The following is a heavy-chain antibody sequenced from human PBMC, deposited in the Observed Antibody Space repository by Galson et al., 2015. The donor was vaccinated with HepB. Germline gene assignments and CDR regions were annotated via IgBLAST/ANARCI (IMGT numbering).Heavy chain of an antibody. CDR1: GFTFGDYA. CDR3: TKGYSSSWYRWFDP. V-gene: IGHV3-49*03. Sequence: SLRLSCAASGFTFGDYAMSWFRQAPGKGLEWVGFIRSKAYGGTTEYAASVKGRFTISRDDSKSIAYLQVNSLKTEDTAVYYCTKGYSSSWYRWFDPWGQGTLVTVSS. J-gene: IGHJ5*02. CDR2: IRSKAYGGTT. D-gene: IGHD6-13*01.